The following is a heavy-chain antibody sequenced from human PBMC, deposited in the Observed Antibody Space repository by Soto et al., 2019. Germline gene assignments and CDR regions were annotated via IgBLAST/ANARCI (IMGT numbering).Heavy chain of an antibody. CDR1: GGSFSGYY. D-gene: IGHD6-19*01. V-gene: IGHV4-34*01. CDR2: INHSGST. J-gene: IGHJ4*02. Sequence: SETLSLTCAVYGGSFSGYYWSWIRQPPGKGLEWIGEINHSGSTNYNPSLKSRVTISVDTSKNQFSLKLSSVTAADTAVYYCARGAPRGRRSSGWYREPHNFDYWGQGTLVTVSS. CDR3: ARGAPRGRRSSGWYREPHNFDY.